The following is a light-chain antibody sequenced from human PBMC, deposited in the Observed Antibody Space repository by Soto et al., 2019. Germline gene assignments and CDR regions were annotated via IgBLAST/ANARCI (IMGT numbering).Light chain of an antibody. CDR1: QSVSRY. CDR2: DAS. Sequence: EIVLTQSPATLSLSPGERATLSCRASQSVSRYLAWYQQKPGQAPRLLIYDASNRATGIPARFSGSGSGTDFTLTSSNLEPEDFAVYYCQQRSNWPVTSGQGTKVEIK. V-gene: IGKV3-11*01. CDR3: QQRSNWPVT. J-gene: IGKJ1*01.